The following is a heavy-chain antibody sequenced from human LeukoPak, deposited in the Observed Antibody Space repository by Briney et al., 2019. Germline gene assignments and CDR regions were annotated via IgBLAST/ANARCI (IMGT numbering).Heavy chain of an antibody. J-gene: IGHJ6*02. Sequence: ASVKVSCKASGYTFTGYHMHWVRQAPGQGLEWMGRINPNSGDTNYAQKFQGRVTMTRDTSISTAYMELSRLRSDDTAVYYCARNRGGTIFPVWGQGTTVTVSS. CDR3: ARNRGGTIFPV. CDR1: GYTFTGYH. D-gene: IGHD3-3*01. V-gene: IGHV1-2*06. CDR2: INPNSGDT.